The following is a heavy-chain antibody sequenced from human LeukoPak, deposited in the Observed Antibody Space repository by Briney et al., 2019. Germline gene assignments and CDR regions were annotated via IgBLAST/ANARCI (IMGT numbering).Heavy chain of an antibody. CDR3: ARDLLKDDDYGDPPANWFDP. Sequence: PGGSLRLSCAASGFTFRNSWMSWVRQAPGKGLEWVANIKQDGSERDYVDSVKGRFTISRDNAENSLYLQMNSLRAADTAVYYCARDLLKDDDYGDPPANWFDPWGQGTLVTVSS. CDR2: IKQDGSER. V-gene: IGHV3-7*03. J-gene: IGHJ5*02. D-gene: IGHD4-17*01. CDR1: GFTFRNSW.